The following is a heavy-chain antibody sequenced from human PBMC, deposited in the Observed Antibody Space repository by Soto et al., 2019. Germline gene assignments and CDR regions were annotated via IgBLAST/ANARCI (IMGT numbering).Heavy chain of an antibody. CDR1: GRSMSGYY. D-gene: IGHD3-9*01. V-gene: IGHV4-4*07. J-gene: IGHJ4*02. CDR3: AREDYYDTGYYVV. Sequence: PSETLSLTCTVSGRSMSGYYWSWIRQPAGERLEWIGRIYTSGTTDFNPSLKGRVTMSVDTSKNQFSLKLTSVTAADTALYYCAREDYYDTGYYVVWGQGTQVT. CDR2: IYTSGTT.